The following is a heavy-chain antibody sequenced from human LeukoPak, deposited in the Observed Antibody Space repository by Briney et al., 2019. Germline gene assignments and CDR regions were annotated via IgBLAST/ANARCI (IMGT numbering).Heavy chain of an antibody. CDR2: IRYDGSDK. CDR1: GFTFSSYG. J-gene: IGHJ3*01. CDR3: AKDFLIKMRTPGAFDL. V-gene: IGHV3-30*02. Sequence: PGGSLRLSSAASGFTFSSYGMHWVRQTPGKGLEWVAFIRYDGSDKYYADSVKGRFTISRDNSKNTLHLQTNSLRPEDTAVYYCAKDFLIKMRTPGAFDLWGQGTMVTVSS. D-gene: IGHD2-2*01.